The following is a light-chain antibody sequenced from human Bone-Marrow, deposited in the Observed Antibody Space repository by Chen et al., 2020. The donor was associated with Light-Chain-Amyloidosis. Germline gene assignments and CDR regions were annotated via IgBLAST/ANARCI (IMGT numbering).Light chain of an antibody. CDR2: DDR. CDR1: NIGSTS. V-gene: IGLV3-21*02. Sequence: SYVLTQPSSVSVAPGQTATIACGGNNIGSTSVHWYQQTPGQAPLLVVYDDRRRPSGIPERLSGSNSGNTATLTISRVEAGDEADYYCQVWDRSSDRPVCGGGTKLTVL. J-gene: IGLJ3*02. CDR3: QVWDRSSDRPV.